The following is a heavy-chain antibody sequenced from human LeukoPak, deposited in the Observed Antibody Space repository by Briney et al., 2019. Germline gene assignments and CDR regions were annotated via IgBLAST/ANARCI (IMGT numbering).Heavy chain of an antibody. J-gene: IGHJ4*02. Sequence: GASVKVSCKASGGTFSSYAISWVRQAPGQGLEWVGRIIPILGIANYAQKFQGRVTITADKSTSTAYMELSSLRSEDTAVYYCARADPGYCSSTSCYVLDGWGQGTLVTVSS. CDR1: GGTFSSYA. D-gene: IGHD2-2*01. CDR3: ARADPGYCSSTSCYVLDG. V-gene: IGHV1-69*04. CDR2: IIPILGIA.